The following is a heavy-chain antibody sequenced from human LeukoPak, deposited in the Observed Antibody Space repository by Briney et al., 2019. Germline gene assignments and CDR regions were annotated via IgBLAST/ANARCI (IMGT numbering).Heavy chain of an antibody. D-gene: IGHD2-15*01. V-gene: IGHV4-31*03. Sequence: NPSQTLSLTCTVSGGSISSGGYYWSWIRQHPGKGLEWIGFIYGSGSTYYKSSLKSRVTISVDTSKNQFSLKLTSVTAADTAVYYCARWGFTRYCSGGSCYGGDYWGQGTLVTASS. CDR2: IYGSGST. CDR1: GGSISSGGYY. J-gene: IGHJ4*02. CDR3: ARWGFTRYCSGGSCYGGDY.